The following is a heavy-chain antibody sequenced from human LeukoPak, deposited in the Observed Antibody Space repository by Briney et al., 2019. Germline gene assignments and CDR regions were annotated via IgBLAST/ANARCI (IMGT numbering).Heavy chain of an antibody. Sequence: PSQTLSLTCAVSTDSITSNWWSWVRQPPGKGPEWIGEVHKSGSTTNYTSLQSRVTISIDKSKNQIALELTSVTAADTAVYYCAKEIVGAPTPGAYWGQGILVTVSS. CDR2: VHKSGST. V-gene: IGHV4-4*02. CDR3: AKEIVGAPTPGAY. D-gene: IGHD1-26*01. CDR1: TDSITSNW. J-gene: IGHJ4*02.